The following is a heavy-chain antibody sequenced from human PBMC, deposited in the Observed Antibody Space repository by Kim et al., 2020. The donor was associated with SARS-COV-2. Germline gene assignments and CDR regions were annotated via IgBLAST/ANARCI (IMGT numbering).Heavy chain of an antibody. Sequence: YADSLKGRFTITRDNAKNSLYLQMNSLRAEDTAVDYCARAQISDLGAFDIRGQGTMVTVSS. D-gene: IGHD2-21*01. V-gene: IGHV3-11*06. J-gene: IGHJ3*02. CDR3: ARAQISDLGAFDI.